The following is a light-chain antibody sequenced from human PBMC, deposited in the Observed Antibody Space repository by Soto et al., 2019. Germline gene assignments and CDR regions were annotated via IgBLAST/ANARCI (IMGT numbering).Light chain of an antibody. CDR3: QQYGSSPRT. V-gene: IGKV3-20*01. Sequence: EILMTQSPATLSVSPGERVTLSCRASQNTHNHMSWFLQKPGQAPRLLIYGASSRATGIPDRFSGSGSGTDFTLTIRRLEPEDFAVYYCQQYGSSPRTFGQGTKVDIK. CDR2: GAS. CDR1: QNTHNH. J-gene: IGKJ1*01.